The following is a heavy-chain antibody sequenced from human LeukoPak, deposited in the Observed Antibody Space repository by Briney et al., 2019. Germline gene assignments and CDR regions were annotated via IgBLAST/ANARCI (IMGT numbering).Heavy chain of an antibody. Sequence: SETLSLTCTVSGGSISSYYWSWIRQPAGKGLEWIGRIYTSGSTNYNPSLKSRVTMSVDTSKNQFSLKLSSVTAADTAVYYCARDLYVGLEWLLNAFDIWGQGTMVTVSS. CDR2: IYTSGST. CDR1: GGSISSYY. D-gene: IGHD3-3*01. J-gene: IGHJ3*02. CDR3: ARDLYVGLEWLLNAFDI. V-gene: IGHV4-4*07.